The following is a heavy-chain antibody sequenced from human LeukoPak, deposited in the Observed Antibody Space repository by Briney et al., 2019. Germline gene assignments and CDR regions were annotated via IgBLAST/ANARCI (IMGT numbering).Heavy chain of an antibody. CDR1: GFTFSSYA. Sequence: GGSLRLSCAASGFTFSSYAMSWVRQAPGKGLEWVSAISGSGGSTYYADSVKGRFTISRDNSKNTLYLQMNSLRAEDTAVYYCAKQVGGYSYGFDYYYGMDVWGQGTTVTVSS. V-gene: IGHV3-23*01. D-gene: IGHD5-18*01. J-gene: IGHJ6*02. CDR2: ISGSGGST. CDR3: AKQVGGYSYGFDYYYGMDV.